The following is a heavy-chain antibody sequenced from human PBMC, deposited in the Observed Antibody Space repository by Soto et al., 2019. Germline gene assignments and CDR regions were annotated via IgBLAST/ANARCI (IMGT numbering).Heavy chain of an antibody. D-gene: IGHD2-2*01. V-gene: IGHV4-30-2*01. J-gene: IGHJ6*02. CDR1: GGSISSGGYS. CDR2: IYHSGST. Sequence: PSETLSLTCAVSGGSISSGGYSWSWIRQPPGKGLEWIGYIYHSGSTYYNPSLKSRVTISVDRSKNQFSLKLSSVTAADTAVYYCARDFVVPAAMSLDRYYYYGMDVWGQGTTVTVSS. CDR3: ARDFVVPAAMSLDRYYYYGMDV.